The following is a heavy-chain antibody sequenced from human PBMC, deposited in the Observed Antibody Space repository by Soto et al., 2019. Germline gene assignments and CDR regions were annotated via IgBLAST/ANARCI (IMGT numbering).Heavy chain of an antibody. CDR2: IYPDDSDT. CDR1: GYSFTSYW. J-gene: IGHJ4*02. D-gene: IGHD3-10*01. Sequence: GESLKISCKGSGYSFTSYWIGWVRQMPGKGLEWMGIIYPDDSDTRYSPSFQGQVTISTDKSINTAYLQWSSLKASDTAMYYCASLWLREYYSDYWGQGTLVTVSS. V-gene: IGHV5-51*01. CDR3: ASLWLREYYSDY.